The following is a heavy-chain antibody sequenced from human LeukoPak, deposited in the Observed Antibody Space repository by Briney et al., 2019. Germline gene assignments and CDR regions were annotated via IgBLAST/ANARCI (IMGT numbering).Heavy chain of an antibody. Sequence: PGGSLRLSCADSGFTFSSYSMNWVRQAPGKGLEWVSSISSSSSYIYYADSVKGRFTISRDNAKNSLYLQMNSLRAEDTAVYYCARSDVDTDASFDYWGQGTLVTVSS. V-gene: IGHV3-21*01. D-gene: IGHD5-18*01. CDR1: GFTFSSYS. J-gene: IGHJ4*02. CDR2: ISSSSSYI. CDR3: ARSDVDTDASFDY.